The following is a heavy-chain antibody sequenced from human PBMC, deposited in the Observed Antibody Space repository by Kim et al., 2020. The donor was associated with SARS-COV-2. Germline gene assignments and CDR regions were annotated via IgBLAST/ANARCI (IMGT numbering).Heavy chain of an antibody. CDR3: ARTQLHYYDFWSGPPRGSNWFDP. D-gene: IGHD3-3*01. CDR1: GGSISSYY. V-gene: IGHV4-59*08. Sequence: SETLSLNCTVSGGSISSYYWSWIRQHPGKGLEWIGYIYYSGSTNYTPSLKTRVTISVETSKNQCSLKLCSVTAADTAVYYCARTQLHYYDFWSGPPRGSNWFDPWGQGTLVTVSS. J-gene: IGHJ5*02. CDR2: IYYSGST.